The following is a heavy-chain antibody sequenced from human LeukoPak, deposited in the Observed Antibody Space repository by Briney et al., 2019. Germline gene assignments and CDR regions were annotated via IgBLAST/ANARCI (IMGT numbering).Heavy chain of an antibody. J-gene: IGHJ4*02. Sequence: PSETLSLTCTVSGGSISSYYWSWIRQPPGKGLEWIGSIYYSGSTYYNPSLKSRVTISVDTSKNQFSLKLSSVTAADTAVYYCARINGYYDIVVVPAAMGVDYWGQGTLVTVSS. V-gene: IGHV4-59*05. CDR1: GGSISSYY. D-gene: IGHD2-2*01. CDR3: ARINGYYDIVVVPAAMGVDY. CDR2: IYYSGST.